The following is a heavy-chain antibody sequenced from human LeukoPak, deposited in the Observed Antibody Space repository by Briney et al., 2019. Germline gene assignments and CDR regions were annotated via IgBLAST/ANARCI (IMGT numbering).Heavy chain of an antibody. CDR2: INPNSGGT. V-gene: IGHV1-2*02. D-gene: IGHD3-16*01. CDR3: ARLWGDYGDY. CDR1: GYTFTCYY. Sequence: ASVKVSCKASGYTFTCYYMHWVRQAPGQGLEWIGWINPNSGGTNYAQKFQGRVTMTRDTSISTAYMELSRLRSDDTAVYYCARLWGDYGDYWGQGTLVTVSS. J-gene: IGHJ4*02.